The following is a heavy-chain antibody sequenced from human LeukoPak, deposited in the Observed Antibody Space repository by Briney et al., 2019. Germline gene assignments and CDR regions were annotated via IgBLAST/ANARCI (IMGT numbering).Heavy chain of an antibody. D-gene: IGHD3-3*01. V-gene: IGHV3-33*01. CDR2: IWYDGSNE. CDR3: AREGIQFLEWPDTMAPYGMDV. CDR1: GFTFRNYG. Sequence: GGSLRLSCAASGFTFRNYGMHWVRQAPGTGLEWVAVIWYDGSNEKYADSVKGQFTISRDNSQNTLYLQMNSLRAEDTSVYYCAREGIQFLEWPDTMAPYGMDVWGQGTTVTVSS. J-gene: IGHJ6*02.